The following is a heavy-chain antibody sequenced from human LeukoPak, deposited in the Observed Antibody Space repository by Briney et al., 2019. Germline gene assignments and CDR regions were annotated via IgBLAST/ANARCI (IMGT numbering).Heavy chain of an antibody. D-gene: IGHD3-9*01. Sequence: ASVKVSCKASGYTFTSYGISWVRQAPGQGLEWMGWISAYNGNTNYAQKLQGRVTMTTDTSTSTAYMELRSLRSDDTAVYYCARDAYYDILTGYYNENWFDPWGQGTLVTVSS. CDR1: GYTFTSYG. V-gene: IGHV1-18*01. CDR3: ARDAYYDILTGYYNENWFDP. J-gene: IGHJ5*02. CDR2: ISAYNGNT.